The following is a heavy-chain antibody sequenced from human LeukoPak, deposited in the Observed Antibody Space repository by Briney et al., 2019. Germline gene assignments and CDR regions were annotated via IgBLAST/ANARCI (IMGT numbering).Heavy chain of an antibody. CDR3: ARDKRELVKDYYYYYMDV. D-gene: IGHD1-26*01. CDR2: INWNGGST. V-gene: IGHV3-20*04. J-gene: IGHJ6*03. Sequence: GGSLRLSCAASGFTFDDYGMSWVRQAPGKGLEWDSGINWNGGSTGYADSVKGRFTISRDNAKNSLYLQMNSLRAEDTALYYCARDKRELVKDYYYYYMDVWGKGTTVTVSS. CDR1: GFTFDDYG.